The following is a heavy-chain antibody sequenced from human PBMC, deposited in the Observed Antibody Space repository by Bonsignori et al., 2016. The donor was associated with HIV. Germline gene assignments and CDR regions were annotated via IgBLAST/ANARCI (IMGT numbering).Heavy chain of an antibody. V-gene: IGHV4-34*01. CDR1: GGSFSGYY. D-gene: IGHD3-9*01. Sequence: SETLSLTCAVYGGSFSGYYWSWIRQPPGKGLEWIGEINHSGSTNYNPSLKSRVTISVDTSKNQFSLKLSSVTAADTAVYYCASSGASGIYDILTGYPYWGQGTLVTVSS. CDR3: ASSGASGIYDILTGYPY. J-gene: IGHJ4*02. CDR2: INHSGST.